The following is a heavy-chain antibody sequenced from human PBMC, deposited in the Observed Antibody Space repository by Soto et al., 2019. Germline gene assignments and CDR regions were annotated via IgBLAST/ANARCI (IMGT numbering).Heavy chain of an antibody. Sequence: VQMQESGPGLVKPSETLSLTCTVSGGSVSSGFYYWSWIRQPPGKGLEWIGYIYHSGNTNYNPSLKTRAFIPVEKSKSQFSLRLSSVTAAETAVYYCAPIRTILAPTFDYWGQGMLVTVAA. CDR3: APIRTILAPTFDY. D-gene: IGHD3-3*01. CDR2: IYHSGNT. CDR1: GGSVSSGFYY. J-gene: IGHJ4*02. V-gene: IGHV4-61*01.